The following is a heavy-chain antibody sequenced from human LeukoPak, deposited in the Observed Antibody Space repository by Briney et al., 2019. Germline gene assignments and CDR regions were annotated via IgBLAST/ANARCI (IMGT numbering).Heavy chain of an antibody. CDR2: IYHSGST. J-gene: IGHJ4*02. CDR3: ARVAKSSGWYTFDY. Sequence: PSETLSLTCTVSGDSIRSYYWSWIRQPPGKGLEWIGYIYHSGSTSYNPSLKSRVTISVDASKNQFSLRLSSVTAADTAVYYCARVAKSSGWYTFDYWGQGTLVTVSP. V-gene: IGHV4-59*01. D-gene: IGHD6-19*01. CDR1: GDSIRSYY.